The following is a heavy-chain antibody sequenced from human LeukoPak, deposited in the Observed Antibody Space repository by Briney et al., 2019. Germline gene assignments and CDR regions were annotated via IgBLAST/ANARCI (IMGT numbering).Heavy chain of an antibody. J-gene: IGHJ5*02. CDR2: IYHRGST. CDR3: AREDDILTKGVNWFDP. Sequence: PSETLSLTCTVSGYSISNGYYWGWIRQPPGKGLEWVGSIYHRGSTYYNPSLRSRVTISLDRSKKKFSLKLTSVTAADTAVYYCAREDDILTKGVNWFDPWGQGTLVTVSS. D-gene: IGHD3-9*01. CDR1: GYSISNGYY. V-gene: IGHV4-38-2*02.